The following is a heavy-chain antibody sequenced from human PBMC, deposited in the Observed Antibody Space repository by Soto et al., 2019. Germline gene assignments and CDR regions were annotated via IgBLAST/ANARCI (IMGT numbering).Heavy chain of an antibody. J-gene: IGHJ4*02. V-gene: IGHV4-39*01. CDR1: GGSVSSSGNY. CDR2: IYYSGST. CDR3: ARHYAVVLYHFDY. Sequence: QLQLQESGPGLVKPSETLSLTCTVSGGSVSSSGNYWGWIRQPPGKGLEWIGSIYYSGSTYYNPSPKRRLPTSVDTSKNQFSLKLSSVPAADTAVYYCARHYAVVLYHFDYWGLGTLVTVSS. D-gene: IGHD2-15*01.